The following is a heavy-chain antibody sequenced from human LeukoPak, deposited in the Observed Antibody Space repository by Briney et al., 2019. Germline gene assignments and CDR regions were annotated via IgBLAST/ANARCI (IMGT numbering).Heavy chain of an antibody. CDR2: IYHSGST. V-gene: IGHV4-4*02. Sequence: SETLSLTCAVSGGSISSSNWWSWVRQPPGKGLEWIGEIYHSGSTNYNPPLKSRVTISVDKSKNQFSLKLSSVTAADTAVYYCARDFYDYVWGSYRWNDAFDIWGQGTMVTVSS. CDR3: ARDFYDYVWGSYRWNDAFDI. D-gene: IGHD3-16*02. J-gene: IGHJ3*02. CDR1: GGSISSSNW.